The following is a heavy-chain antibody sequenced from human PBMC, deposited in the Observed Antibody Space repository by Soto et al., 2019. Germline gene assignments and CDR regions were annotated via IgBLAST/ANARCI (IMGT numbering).Heavy chain of an antibody. J-gene: IGHJ3*02. CDR1: GFTFDDYA. CDR2: ISWNSGSI. CDR3: AKGVVVVAATPGFDAFDI. D-gene: IGHD2-15*01. Sequence: GGSLRLSCAASGFTFDDYAMHWVRQAPGKGLEWVSGISWNSGSIGYADSVKGRFTISRDNAKNSLYLQMNSLRAEDTALYYCAKGVVVVAATPGFDAFDIWGQGTMVTVSS. V-gene: IGHV3-9*01.